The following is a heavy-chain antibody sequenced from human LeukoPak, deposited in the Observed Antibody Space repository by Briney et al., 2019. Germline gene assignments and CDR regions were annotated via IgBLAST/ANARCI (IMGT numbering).Heavy chain of an antibody. D-gene: IGHD3-3*01. Sequence: PSETLSLTCTVSGGSISSYYWSWIRQPAGKGLEWIGRIYTSGSTNYNPSLKSRVTISVDTSKNQFSLKLSSVTAADTAVYYCARDSGYYDSWSGVADYWGQGTLVTVSS. CDR1: GGSISSYY. J-gene: IGHJ4*02. CDR3: ARDSGYYDSWSGVADY. CDR2: IYTSGST. V-gene: IGHV4-4*07.